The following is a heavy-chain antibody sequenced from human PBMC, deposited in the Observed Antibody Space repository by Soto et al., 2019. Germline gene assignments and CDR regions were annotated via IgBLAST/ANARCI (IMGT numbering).Heavy chain of an antibody. V-gene: IGHV4-34*01. CDR3: ARERNWELRSFGYYYYYGMDV. Sequence: SETLSLTCAVYGGSFSGYYWSWIRQPPGKGLEWIGEINHSGSTNYNPSLRSRVTISVDTSKNQFSLKLSSVTAADTAVYYCARERNWELRSFGYYYYYGMDVWGQGTTVTVSS. CDR1: GGSFSGYY. CDR2: INHSGST. J-gene: IGHJ6*02. D-gene: IGHD1-7*01.